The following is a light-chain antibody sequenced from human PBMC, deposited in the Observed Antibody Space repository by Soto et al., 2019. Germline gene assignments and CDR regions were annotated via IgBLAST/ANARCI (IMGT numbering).Light chain of an antibody. J-gene: IGKJ1*01. CDR2: DAS. CDR3: HQCGSSPWT. CDR1: QSISSSY. Sequence: EIVLTQSPGTLSLSPGERATLSCRASQSISSSYLAWYQQKPGQTPRLLISDASRRATGIPDRFSGSGSGTVFTLTISRLEPEDFAVYYCHQCGSSPWTFGQGTRVDIK. V-gene: IGKV3-20*01.